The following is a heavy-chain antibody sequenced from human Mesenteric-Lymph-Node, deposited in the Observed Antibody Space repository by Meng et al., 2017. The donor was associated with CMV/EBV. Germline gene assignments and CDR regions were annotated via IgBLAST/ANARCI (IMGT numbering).Heavy chain of an antibody. J-gene: IGHJ4*02. CDR1: SFSVNSGYY. CDR2: VFHSGSA. Sequence: SETLSLTCSVSSFSVNSGYYWGWIRQSPGKGLEWIGSVFHSGSAFYNPSLQSRVTISIGTSKDQFSLRMDSVTAADTAIYYCARDRGIGELLSDYWGQGIQVTVSS. V-gene: IGHV4-38-2*02. CDR3: ARDRGIGELLSDY. D-gene: IGHD3-10*01.